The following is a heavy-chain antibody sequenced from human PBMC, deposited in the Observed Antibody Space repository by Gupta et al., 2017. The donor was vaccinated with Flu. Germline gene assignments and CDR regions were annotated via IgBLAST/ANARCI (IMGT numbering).Heavy chain of an antibody. V-gene: IGHV3-30*18. CDR2: ISYDGSRR. CDR1: RFMCSSDG. Sequence: SRFMCSSDGMHWVRQAQGKGLEWVAFISYDGSRRYYADCVKGRFTISRDNSKNTLYLQMNSLKSEDTAVYYCAKDPYSGSGSYVDDGGQGTLVTVSS. D-gene: IGHD1-26*01. J-gene: IGHJ4*01. CDR3: AKDPYSGSGSYVDD.